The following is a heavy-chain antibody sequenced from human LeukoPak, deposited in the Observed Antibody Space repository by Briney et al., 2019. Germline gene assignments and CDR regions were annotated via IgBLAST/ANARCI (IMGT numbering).Heavy chain of an antibody. Sequence: GGSLRLSCAASGFTFSSYAMHWVRQAPGKGLEWVSSISSSSSYIYYADSVEGRFTISRDNAKNSLYLQMNSLRAEDTAVYYCARARDYYDSSGYSYWGQGTLVTVSS. J-gene: IGHJ4*02. CDR2: ISSSSSYI. D-gene: IGHD3-22*01. V-gene: IGHV3-21*01. CDR3: ARARDYYDSSGYSY. CDR1: GFTFSSYA.